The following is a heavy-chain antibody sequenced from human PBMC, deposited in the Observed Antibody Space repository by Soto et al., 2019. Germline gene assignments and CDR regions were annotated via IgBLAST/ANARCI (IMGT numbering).Heavy chain of an antibody. CDR3: ARAEAYTTSWYAMDV. Sequence: QAPLVQSGAEVKKPGASVKVSCKASGYIFSTYGVTWVRQAPGQGLEWMGWISGLNGNTDDGQKLQGRASMTIDTSTSPAYMDLRSLRSDDTAVYYCARAEAYTTSWYAMDVWGQGTTVIVSS. CDR1: GYIFSTYG. V-gene: IGHV1-18*01. J-gene: IGHJ6*02. D-gene: IGHD2-2*01. CDR2: ISGLNGNT.